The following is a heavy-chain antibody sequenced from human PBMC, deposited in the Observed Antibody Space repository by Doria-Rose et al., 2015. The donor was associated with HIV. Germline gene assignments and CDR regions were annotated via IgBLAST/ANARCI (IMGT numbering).Heavy chain of an antibody. CDR1: GGSISHYY. Sequence: QVQLQESGPGLVKPSETLSLTCSVSGGSISHYYWSWIRQPPGKGLEYIGDIFDTGSTNYSPALKSRVSISIDTSKTKFSLRLSSVTAADTAVYYCARVLSGTYDYWGQGTLVTVSS. CDR2: IFDTGST. CDR3: ARVLSGTYDY. V-gene: IGHV4-59*01. J-gene: IGHJ4*02. D-gene: IGHD1-26*01.